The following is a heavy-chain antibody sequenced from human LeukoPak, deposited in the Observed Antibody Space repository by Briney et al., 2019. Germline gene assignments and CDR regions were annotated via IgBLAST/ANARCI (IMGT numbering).Heavy chain of an antibody. CDR1: GFTFSSYG. V-gene: IGHV3-30*03. CDR2: ISYDGSNK. Sequence: PGGSLRLSCAASGFTFSSYGMHWVRQAPGKGLEWVAVISYDGSNKYYADSVKGRFTISRDNSKNTLYLQMNSLRAEDTAVYYCARVFSEVYYSGSGSYPVFDYWGQETLVTVSS. D-gene: IGHD3-10*01. J-gene: IGHJ4*02. CDR3: ARVFSEVYYSGSGSYPVFDY.